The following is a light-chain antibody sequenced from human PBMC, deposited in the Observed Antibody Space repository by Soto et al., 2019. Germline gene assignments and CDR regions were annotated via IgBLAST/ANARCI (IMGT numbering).Light chain of an antibody. Sequence: QSALTQPPSASGIPGQRVTISCSGGSSNIGRNSVSWYQQVPGTAPKLIIFNNNERPSGIPGRFSGSKSGASASLAIVGLQSEDEADYFCASWDDNLNGPLLFGGGTKVTVL. J-gene: IGLJ2*01. V-gene: IGLV1-44*01. CDR1: SSNIGRNS. CDR2: NNN. CDR3: ASWDDNLNGPLL.